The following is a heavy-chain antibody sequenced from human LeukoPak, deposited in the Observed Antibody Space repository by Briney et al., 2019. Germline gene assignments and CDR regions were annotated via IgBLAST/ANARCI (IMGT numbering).Heavy chain of an antibody. D-gene: IGHD3-22*01. V-gene: IGHV3-23*01. CDR3: ARDPRGPTGYDSSGRDSFDY. CDR1: GFPFSNYA. Sequence: GGSLRLSCAASGFPFSNYAVSWVRQAPGKGLEWVSVISGSGGNTYYADSVNGRFTISRDNSQNTLYLQMNILRAEDTAVYYCARDPRGPTGYDSSGRDSFDYWGQGTLVTVSS. CDR2: ISGSGGNT. J-gene: IGHJ4*02.